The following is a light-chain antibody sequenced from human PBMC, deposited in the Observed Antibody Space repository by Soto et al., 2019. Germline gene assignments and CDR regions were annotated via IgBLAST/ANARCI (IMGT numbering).Light chain of an antibody. Sequence: IAWWRYPPTLLPPTKKQATPSCTPSQSVNTSYGAWYQQKPGQAPRLLIYGASSRATGIPDRFRCSGSGTDFTLTISRLEPEDFAVYYCQQYGSSPRTFGGGTKVEIK. CDR3: QQYGSSPRT. J-gene: IGKJ4*01. CDR1: QSVNTSY. CDR2: GAS. V-gene: IGKV3-20*01.